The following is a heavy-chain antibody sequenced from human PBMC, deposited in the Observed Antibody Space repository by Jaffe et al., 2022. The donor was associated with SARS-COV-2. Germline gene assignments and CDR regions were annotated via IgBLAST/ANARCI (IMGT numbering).Heavy chain of an antibody. J-gene: IGHJ3*02. CDR3: ARSTGYYNDAFDI. CDR2: IYHSGDT. D-gene: IGHD3-9*01. V-gene: IGHV4-38-2*02. CDR1: GYSISSGYY. Sequence: QVQLRQSGPGLVKPSETLSLTCSVSGYSISSGYYWGWFRQPPGKGLEWIATIYHSGDTYYKPSLQSRVTISVDTSKNQFSLRLTSVTAADTAFYFCARSTGYYNDAFDIWGQGTMVTVSS.